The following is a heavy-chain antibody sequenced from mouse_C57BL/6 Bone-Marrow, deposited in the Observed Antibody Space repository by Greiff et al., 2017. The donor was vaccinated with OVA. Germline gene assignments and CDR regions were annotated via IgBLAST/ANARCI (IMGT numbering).Heavy chain of an antibody. CDR2: ISYSGST. CDR3: ARSSTVVAPPYAMDY. J-gene: IGHJ4*01. D-gene: IGHD1-1*01. V-gene: IGHV3-8*01. CDR1: GYSTTSDY. Sequence: EVKLMESGPGLAKPSQTLSFTCSVIGYSTTSDYWNWFRKFPGNKLEYMGYISYSGSTYYNPSLKSRISITRDTSKNQYYLQLNSVTTEDTATYYCARSSTVVAPPYAMDYWGQGTSVTVSS.